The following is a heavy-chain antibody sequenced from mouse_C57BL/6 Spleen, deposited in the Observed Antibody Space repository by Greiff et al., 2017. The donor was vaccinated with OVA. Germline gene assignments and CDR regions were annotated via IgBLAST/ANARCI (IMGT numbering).Heavy chain of an antibody. CDR1: GFTFSSYG. D-gene: IGHD3-2*02. CDR2: ISSGGSYT. V-gene: IGHV5-6*02. J-gene: IGHJ4*01. CDR3: ARQPQGAQAIYYYAMDY. Sequence: EVMLVESGGDLVKPGGSLKLSCAASGFTFSSYGMSWVRQTPDKRLEWVATISSGGSYTYYPDSVKGRFTISRDNAKNTLYLQMSSLKSEDTAMYYCARQPQGAQAIYYYAMDYWGQGTSVTVSS.